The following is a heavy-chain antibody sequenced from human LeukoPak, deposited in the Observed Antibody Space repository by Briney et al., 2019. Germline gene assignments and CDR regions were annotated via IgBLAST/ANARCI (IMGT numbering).Heavy chain of an antibody. Sequence: ASVKVSCKASGYFLTGYYMHWVRQAPGQGLEWMGWINPNSGGTNYAPKFQGRVTMTRDTSISTAYMELSRLISDDTAIYYCARDPLDYYYMDVWGKGTTVTVSS. V-gene: IGHV1-2*02. CDR3: ARDPLDYYYMDV. CDR2: INPNSGGT. CDR1: GYFLTGYY. J-gene: IGHJ6*03.